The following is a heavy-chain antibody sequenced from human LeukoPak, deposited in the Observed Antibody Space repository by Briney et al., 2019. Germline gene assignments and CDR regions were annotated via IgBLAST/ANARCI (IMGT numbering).Heavy chain of an antibody. CDR1: GFTFSYAW. CDR3: TTTAKYVSGRYRGYFDY. CDR2: VKSNTDGGTA. J-gene: IGHJ4*02. V-gene: IGHV3-15*01. D-gene: IGHD3-10*01. Sequence: GGSLRLSCAASGFTFSYAWMSWVRQAPGKGLEWVGRVKSNTDGGTAHYAAPVNGRFAISRDDSKNTLYLQMNSLKTEDTAVYYCTTTAKYVSGRYRGYFDYWGQGTLVTVSS.